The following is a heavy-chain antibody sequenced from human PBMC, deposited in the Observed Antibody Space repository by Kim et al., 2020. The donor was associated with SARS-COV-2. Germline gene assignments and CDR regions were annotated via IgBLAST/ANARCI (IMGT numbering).Heavy chain of an antibody. D-gene: IGHD4-17*01. J-gene: IGHJ2*01. CDR3: AGSPRYGDKRYFDL. V-gene: IGHV4-34*01. CDR1: GGSFSGYY. Sequence: SETLSLTCAVYGGSFSGYYWSWIRQPPGKGLEWIGEINHSGSTNYNPSLKSRVTISVDTSKNQFSLKLSSVTAADTAVYYCAGSPRYGDKRYFDLWGRGTLVTVSS. CDR2: INHSGST.